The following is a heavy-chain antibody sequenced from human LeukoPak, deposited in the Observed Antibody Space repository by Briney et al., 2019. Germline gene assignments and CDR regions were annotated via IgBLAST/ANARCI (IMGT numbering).Heavy chain of an antibody. J-gene: IGHJ6*02. D-gene: IGHD5-18*01. Sequence: SETLSLTCTVSGXSISSYYWSWIRQPPGKGLEWIGYIYYSGSTNYNPSLKSRVTISVDTSKNQFSLKLSSVTAADTAVYYCARCIGYSYGYPYYYYGMDVWGQGTTVTVSS. CDR1: GXSISSYY. V-gene: IGHV4-59*01. CDR2: IYYSGST. CDR3: ARCIGYSYGYPYYYYGMDV.